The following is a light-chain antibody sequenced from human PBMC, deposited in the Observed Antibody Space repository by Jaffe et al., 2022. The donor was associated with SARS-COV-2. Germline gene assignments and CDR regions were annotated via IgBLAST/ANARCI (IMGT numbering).Light chain of an antibody. CDR1: QSISNNY. Sequence: EIVLTQSPGTLSLSPGERATLSCRASQSISNNYLAWYRQKPGQAPRLLIYGASSRVSGIPDRFSGSGSGTDFTLTIGRLEPEDFAVYYCQQYVSSPRTFGQGTKVEI. CDR3: QQYVSSPRT. CDR2: GAS. J-gene: IGKJ1*01. V-gene: IGKV3-20*01.